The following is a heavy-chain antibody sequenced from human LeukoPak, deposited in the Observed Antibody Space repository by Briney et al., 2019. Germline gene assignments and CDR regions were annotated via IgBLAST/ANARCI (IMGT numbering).Heavy chain of an antibody. J-gene: IGHJ6*03. V-gene: IGHV4-39*01. CDR2: IYYSGST. Sequence: SETLSLTCSVSGGSISSSSYYWGWIRQPPGKGLEWIGSIYYSGSTYYNPSLKSRVTISVDTSKNQFSLKLSSVTAADTAVYYCARLGDGAGWYHYMDVWGKGTTVTISS. D-gene: IGHD1-26*01. CDR1: GGSISSSSYY. CDR3: ARLGDGAGWYHYMDV.